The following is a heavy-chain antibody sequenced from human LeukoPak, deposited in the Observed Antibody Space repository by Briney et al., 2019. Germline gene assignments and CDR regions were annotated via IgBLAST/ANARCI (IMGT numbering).Heavy chain of an antibody. Sequence: GASVKVSCKASGYTFTSYAMHWVRQAPGQRLEWMGWINAGNGNTKCSQKFQGRVTITRDTSASTAYMELSSLRSEDTAVYYCARYGEMATITPWGQGTLVTVSS. J-gene: IGHJ5*02. V-gene: IGHV1-3*01. D-gene: IGHD5-24*01. CDR1: GYTFTSYA. CDR3: ARYGEMATITP. CDR2: INAGNGNT.